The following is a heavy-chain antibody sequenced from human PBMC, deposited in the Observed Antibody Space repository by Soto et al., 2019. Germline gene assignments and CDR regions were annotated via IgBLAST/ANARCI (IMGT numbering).Heavy chain of an antibody. CDR3: ARRNSGSFCFDY. CDR2: LNQDGSEK. J-gene: IGHJ4*02. Sequence: GGSLRLSCAASGFTFSTYWMNWVRQAPGKGLEWVANLNQDGSEKYYVDSVKSRFTISRDNAKNSLYLQMNSLRAGDTAVYYCARRNSGSFCFDYWGQGTLVTVSS. CDR1: GFTFSTYW. V-gene: IGHV3-7*03. D-gene: IGHD1-26*01.